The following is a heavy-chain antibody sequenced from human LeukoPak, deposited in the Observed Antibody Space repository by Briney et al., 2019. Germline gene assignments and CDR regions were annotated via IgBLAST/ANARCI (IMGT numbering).Heavy chain of an antibody. CDR1: GFTFDDHG. V-gene: IGHV3-20*04. J-gene: IGHJ6*04. CDR2: IKWDGGRT. CDR3: AELGITMIGGV. Sequence: PGGSLRLSCAASGFTFDDHGMSWVRQAPGKGLEWVSGIKWDGGRTGYADSVKGRFTISRDNAKNSLYLQMNSLRAEDTAVYYCAELGITMIGGVWGKGTTVTTSS. D-gene: IGHD3-10*02.